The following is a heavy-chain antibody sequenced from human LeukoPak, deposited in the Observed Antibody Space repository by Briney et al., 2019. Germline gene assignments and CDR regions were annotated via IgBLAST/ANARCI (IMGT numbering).Heavy chain of an antibody. CDR2: ISYDGSNK. CDR3: AKLRYSYVQSDAFDI. CDR1: GFTFSSYA. J-gene: IGHJ3*02. Sequence: GGSLRLSCAASGFTFSSYAMHWVRQAPGKGLEWVAVISYDGSNKYYADSVKGRFTISRDNSKNTLYLQMNSLRAEDTAVYYCAKLRYSYVQSDAFDIWGQGTMVTVSS. D-gene: IGHD5-18*01. V-gene: IGHV3-30*04.